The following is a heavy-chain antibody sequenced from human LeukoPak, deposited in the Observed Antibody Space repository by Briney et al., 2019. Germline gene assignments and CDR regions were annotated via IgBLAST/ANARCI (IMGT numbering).Heavy chain of an antibody. D-gene: IGHD5-24*01. V-gene: IGHV4-39*07. CDR3: ARDERDGYKFDY. CDR1: GGSISSSSYY. J-gene: IGHJ4*02. Sequence: SETLSLTCTVSGGSISSSSYYWGWIRQPPGKGLEWIGSIYYSGSTYYNPSLKSRVTISVDTSKNQFSLKLSSVTAADTAVYYCARDERDGYKFDYWGQGTLVTVSS. CDR2: IYYSGST.